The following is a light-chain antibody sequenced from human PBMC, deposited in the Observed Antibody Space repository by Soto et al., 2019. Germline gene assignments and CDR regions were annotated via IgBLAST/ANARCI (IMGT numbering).Light chain of an antibody. V-gene: IGKV3-15*01. J-gene: IGKJ4*01. CDR2: SAS. CDR3: QQYNDWPLT. CDR1: QNINSN. Sequence: EVMMTQSPATLSVPTGERATLFCRASQNINSNLAWYQKKTAQAPTLIIHSASTRATGIPARFTGSRSGTDCTLTISSMQSEDFAMYYCQQYNDWPLTGGRGTKVDIK.